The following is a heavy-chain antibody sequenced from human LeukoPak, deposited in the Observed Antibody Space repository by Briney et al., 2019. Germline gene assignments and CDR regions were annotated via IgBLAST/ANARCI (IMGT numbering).Heavy chain of an antibody. D-gene: IGHD6-13*01. V-gene: IGHV4-30-4*01. CDR1: GGSISGGDYY. CDR3: ARDSSSWYSYGMDV. Sequence: SQTLSLTCTVSGGSISGGDYYWSWIRQPPGKGLEWIGYIYYSGSTYYNPSLKSRVTISVDTSKNQFSLKLSSVTAADTAVYYCARDSSSWYSYGMDVWGKGTTVTVSS. CDR2: IYYSGST. J-gene: IGHJ6*04.